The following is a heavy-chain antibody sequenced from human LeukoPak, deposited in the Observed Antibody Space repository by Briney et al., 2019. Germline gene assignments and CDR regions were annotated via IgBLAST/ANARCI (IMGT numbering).Heavy chain of an antibody. V-gene: IGHV3-30*04. D-gene: IGHD6-19*01. J-gene: IGHJ6*03. CDR1: GFTFSTYA. CDR2: ISYDGSNK. Sequence: GGSLRPSCAASGFTFSTYAMHYVRQAPGKGLEWVAVISYDGSNKYYADSVKGRFTISRDNSKNTLYLQMNSLRAEDTAVYYCARGLARYYYMDVWGKGTTVTVSS. CDR3: ARGLARYYYMDV.